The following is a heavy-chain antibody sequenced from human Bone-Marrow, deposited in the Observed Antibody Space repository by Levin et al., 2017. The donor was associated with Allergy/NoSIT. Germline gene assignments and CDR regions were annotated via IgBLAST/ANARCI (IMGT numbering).Heavy chain of an antibody. CDR3: ARYVSGYSNYGSFGGLGMDV. Sequence: GESLKISCAASGFTFSDYYMSWIRQAPGKGLEWVSYISSSGSTIYYADSVKGRFTISRDNAKNSLYLQMNSLRAEDTAVYYCARYVSGYSNYGSFGGLGMDVWGQGTTVTVSS. V-gene: IGHV3-11*01. CDR2: ISSSGSTI. J-gene: IGHJ6*02. CDR1: GFTFSDYY. D-gene: IGHD4-11*01.